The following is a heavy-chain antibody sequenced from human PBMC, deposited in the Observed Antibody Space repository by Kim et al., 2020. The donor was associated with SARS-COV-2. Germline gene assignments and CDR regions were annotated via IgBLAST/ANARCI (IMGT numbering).Heavy chain of an antibody. CDR2: ISFDGNND. Sequence: GGSLRLSCAASGFTFNNYTMHWVRQAPGRGLEWVADISFDGNNDFYAASVKGRFTVSRDTAKNTVYVQMDSLRLEDTASYYCAGAHCSGSGSYGPFHSWGQGTLVTVSS. D-gene: IGHD3-10*01. V-gene: IGHV3-30-3*01. J-gene: IGHJ5*01. CDR3: AGAHCSGSGSYGPFHS. CDR1: GFTFNNYT.